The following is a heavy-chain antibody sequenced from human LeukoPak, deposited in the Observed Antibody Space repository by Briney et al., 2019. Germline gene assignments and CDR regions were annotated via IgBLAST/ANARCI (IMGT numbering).Heavy chain of an antibody. D-gene: IGHD3-10*01. CDR3: ARHPYPRDYYGSGNLIRRTRGNFYFDY. CDR2: ISHSGST. CDR1: GGSFNRTNW. J-gene: IGHJ4*02. V-gene: IGHV4-4*02. Sequence: PSGTLSLTCAVSGGSFNRTNWWSWVRQPPGKGLEWIGEISHSGSTNYNPSLKRRVTISVDKSKNQISLRLSSVTAADTAVYYCARHPYPRDYYGSGNLIRRTRGNFYFDYWGQGTLVTVSS.